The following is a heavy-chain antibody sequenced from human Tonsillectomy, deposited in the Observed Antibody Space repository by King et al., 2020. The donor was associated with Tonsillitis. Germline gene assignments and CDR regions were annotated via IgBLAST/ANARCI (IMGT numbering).Heavy chain of an antibody. CDR1: GGSISSNY. J-gene: IGHJ6*02. D-gene: IGHD3-3*01. V-gene: IGHV4-4*07. CDR3: ARDVVSFWSGYQDGMDV. CDR2: IYTSGST. Sequence: VQLQESGPGLVKPSETLSLTCTVSGGSISSNYWSWIRQPAGKGLEWIGRIYTSGSTNYNPSFTSRVTMSVDTSKNQLSLKLSSVTAADTAVYYCARDVVSFWSGYQDGMDVWGQGTTVTVSS.